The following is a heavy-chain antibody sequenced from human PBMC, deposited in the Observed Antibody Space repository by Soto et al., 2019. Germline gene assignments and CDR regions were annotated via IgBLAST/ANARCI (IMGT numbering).Heavy chain of an antibody. D-gene: IGHD3-3*01. J-gene: IGHJ6*02. CDR2: ISSSSYI. Sequence: PGGSLRLSCAASGFTFSSYSMNWVRQAPGKGLEWVSSISSSSYIYYADSVKGRFTISRDNAKNSLYLQMNSLRAEDTAVYYCARGHRLEWLLEDYYYYYGMDVWGQGTTVTVSS. V-gene: IGHV3-21*01. CDR3: ARGHRLEWLLEDYYYYYGMDV. CDR1: GFTFSSYS.